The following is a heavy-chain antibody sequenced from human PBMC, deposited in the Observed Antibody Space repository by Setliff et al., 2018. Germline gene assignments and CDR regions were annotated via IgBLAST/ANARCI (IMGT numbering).Heavy chain of an antibody. J-gene: IGHJ4*02. V-gene: IGHV4-34*01. CDR2: ITHTGTTGST. CDR3: AKGGGRYHSDS. CDR1: GGTFTYYY. Sequence: SETLSLTCAAPGGTFTYYYWTWIRQSPAKGLEWIGEITHTGTTGSTKYNPSLKSRVTISIDKSNNQFSLKLTSMTAADTAVYYCAKGGGRYHSDSWGQGILVTVSS. D-gene: IGHD1-1*01.